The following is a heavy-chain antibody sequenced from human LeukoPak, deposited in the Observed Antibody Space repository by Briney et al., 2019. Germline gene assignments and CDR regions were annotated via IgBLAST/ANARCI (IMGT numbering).Heavy chain of an antibody. CDR2: IGGRGGST. D-gene: IGHD3-16*01. J-gene: IGHJ5*02. V-gene: IGHV3-23*01. CDR1: GFRFSDFT. Sequence: GGSLRLSCAASGFRFSDFTMTWVRQAPGKGPESVSAIGGRGGSTYYADSLGGRFTISRDNSKDMVYLQMNSLKVEDTATYYCGKEGGAWGQGTKVTVSS. CDR3: GKEGGA.